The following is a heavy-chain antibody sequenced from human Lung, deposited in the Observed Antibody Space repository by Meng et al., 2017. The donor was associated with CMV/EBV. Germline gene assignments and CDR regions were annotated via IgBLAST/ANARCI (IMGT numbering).Heavy chain of an antibody. D-gene: IGHD3-22*01. CDR2: ISTYTGNT. J-gene: IGHJ6*02. CDR3: AREYDGSGNYGMDV. CDR1: GYTFNNYA. Sequence: ASVXVSXKASGYTFNNYAIITWVRQAPGEGLEWMGQISTYTGNTIYAQKLQGRVTMTTDTSTSTAYMELRSLRSDDSSVYYCAREYDGSGNYGMDVWGQGXTVTFSS. V-gene: IGHV1-18*01.